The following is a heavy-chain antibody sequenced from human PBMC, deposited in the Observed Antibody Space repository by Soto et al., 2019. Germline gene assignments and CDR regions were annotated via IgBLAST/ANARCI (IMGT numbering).Heavy chain of an antibody. CDR3: TREASTWGFAFDL. Sequence: EVQLLESGGGLVQPGGSLRLSCAASGYTFSNYAMSWVRQAPGKGLQWVSTIFGSGAPTHYADSVKGRFAISRDNSNNTLFLQKNSLKDEDTAVYYCTREASTWGFAFDLWGQGTRVAVSS. D-gene: IGHD3-16*01. J-gene: IGHJ3*01. V-gene: IGHV3-23*01. CDR1: GYTFSNYA. CDR2: IFGSGAPT.